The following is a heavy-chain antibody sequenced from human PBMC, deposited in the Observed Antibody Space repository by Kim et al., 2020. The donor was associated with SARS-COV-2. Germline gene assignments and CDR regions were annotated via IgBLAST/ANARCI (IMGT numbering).Heavy chain of an antibody. V-gene: IGHV3-30*18. CDR1: GFTFSSYG. D-gene: IGHD3-3*01. CDR3: AKDLAGVTIFGVVIKGYYYYGMDV. J-gene: IGHJ6*02. Sequence: GGSLRLSCAASGFTFSSYGMHWVRQAPGKGLEWVAVISYDGSNKYYADSVKGRFTISRDNSKNTLYLQMNSLRAEDTAVYYCAKDLAGVTIFGVVIKGYYYYGMDVWGQGTTVTVSS. CDR2: ISYDGSNK.